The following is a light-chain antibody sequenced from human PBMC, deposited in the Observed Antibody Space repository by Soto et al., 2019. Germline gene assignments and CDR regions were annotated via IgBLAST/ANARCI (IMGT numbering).Light chain of an antibody. J-gene: IGKJ5*01. CDR2: DAS. Sequence: DIQMTQSPSSLSASLGDRVTITCQASQDIRFYLNWYQHKTGQAPKLLIYDASQLETGVPSKFSGSGSGTDFTFTINNLQAEDIGTYYCQHYNSLPITFGQGTRLRL. V-gene: IGKV1-33*01. CDR3: QHYNSLPIT. CDR1: QDIRFY.